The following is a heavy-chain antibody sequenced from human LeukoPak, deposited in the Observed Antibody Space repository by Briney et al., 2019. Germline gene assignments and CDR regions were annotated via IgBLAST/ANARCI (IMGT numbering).Heavy chain of an antibody. CDR3: ARSYYYGSGSHDY. CDR2: INPNSGST. D-gene: IGHD3-10*01. Sequence: ASVKVSCKASGYTFTGYYMHWVRQAPGQGLEWMGRINPNSGSTNYTQKFQGRVTMTRDTSISTAYMELSRLRSDDTAAYYCARSYYYGSGSHDYWGQGTLVTVSS. J-gene: IGHJ4*02. CDR1: GYTFTGYY. V-gene: IGHV1-2*06.